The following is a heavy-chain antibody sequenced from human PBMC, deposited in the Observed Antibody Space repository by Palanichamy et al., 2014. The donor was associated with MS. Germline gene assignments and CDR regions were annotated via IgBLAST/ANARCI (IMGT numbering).Heavy chain of an antibody. D-gene: IGHD6-19*01. V-gene: IGHV1-18*04. J-gene: IGHJ4*02. CDR1: GFTFTNYG. CDR2: ISAYNGYT. Sequence: QVQLVQSGAEVKKPGASVRVSCKASGFTFTNYGFTWVRQAPGQGLEWVGWISAYNGYTNYVQKLQGRVTMTTDTSTSTAYMELRSLRSDDTAVYYCASSTSIAVAGGEYWGQGTLVTVSP. CDR3: ASSTSIAVAGGEY.